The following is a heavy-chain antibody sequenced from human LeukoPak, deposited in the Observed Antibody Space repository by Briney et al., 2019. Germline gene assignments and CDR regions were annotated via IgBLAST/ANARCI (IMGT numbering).Heavy chain of an antibody. Sequence: GGSLRLSCAASGFSFNTYSMNWVRQAPGKGLEWVSVISPDSTYIFYADSVRGRFTISRDNAKNSLHLQMHSLQAEDMAVYYCARHEPVGTLSSYYYGMDVWGQGTTVTVSS. V-gene: IGHV3-21*01. J-gene: IGHJ6*02. CDR1: GFSFNTYS. D-gene: IGHD4-23*01. CDR2: ISPDSTYI. CDR3: ARHEPVGTLSSYYYGMDV.